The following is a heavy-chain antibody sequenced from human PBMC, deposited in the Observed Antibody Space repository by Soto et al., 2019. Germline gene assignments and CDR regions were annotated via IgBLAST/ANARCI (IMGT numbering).Heavy chain of an antibody. Sequence: PGGSLRLSCAASGLTFSSYAMHWVRQAPGKGLEWVAVISYDGSNKYYADSVKGRFTISRDNSKNTLYLQMNSLRAEDTAVYYCASLIVVVPAAPRAGGMDVWGQGTTVTVSS. D-gene: IGHD2-2*01. J-gene: IGHJ6*02. CDR1: GLTFSSYA. CDR3: ASLIVVVPAAPRAGGMDV. V-gene: IGHV3-30-3*01. CDR2: ISYDGSNK.